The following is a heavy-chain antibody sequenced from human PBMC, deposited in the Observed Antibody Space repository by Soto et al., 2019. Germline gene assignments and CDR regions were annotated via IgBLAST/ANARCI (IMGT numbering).Heavy chain of an antibody. J-gene: IGHJ4*02. CDR3: ARDRQGSSSWYLYFDY. Sequence: GASVEVSCKASGYTFTGYSMYWVRQAPGQGLEWMGWINPNSGGTNYAQKFQGWVTMTRDTSISTAYKELSRLRSDDTAMYYCARDRQGSSSWYLYFDYWGQGTLVTVSS. V-gene: IGHV1-2*04. CDR1: GYTFTGYS. CDR2: INPNSGGT. D-gene: IGHD6-13*01.